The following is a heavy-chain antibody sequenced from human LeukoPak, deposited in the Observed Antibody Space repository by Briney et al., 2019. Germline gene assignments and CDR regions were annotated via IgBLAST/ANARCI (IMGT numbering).Heavy chain of an antibody. D-gene: IGHD5-18*01. CDR1: GFSFSSYA. J-gene: IGHJ5*02. CDR2: ITSSSTYM. V-gene: IGHV3-21*01. Sequence: PGGSLRLSCAASGFSFSSYAMNWVRQAPGKGLEWVSSITSSSTYMYDADSVRGRFTISRDDAKNSLYLQMNSLRAEDTAVYYCVRDLIPVDTAWWFDPWGQGTLVTVSS. CDR3: VRDLIPVDTAWWFDP.